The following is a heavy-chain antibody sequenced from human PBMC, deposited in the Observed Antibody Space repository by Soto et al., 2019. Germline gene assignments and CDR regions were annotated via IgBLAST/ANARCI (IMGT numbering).Heavy chain of an antibody. CDR3: ARQSEDLTANFDY. CDR2: ISSTTNYI. J-gene: IGHJ4*02. Sequence: GGSLRLSCAASGFTFTRYSMNWVRQAPGKGLEWVSSISSTTNYIYYGDSMKGRFTISRDNAKNSLYLEMNSLRAEDTAVYYCARQSEDLTANFDYWGQGPPATASA. V-gene: IGHV3-21*06. CDR1: GFTFTRYS.